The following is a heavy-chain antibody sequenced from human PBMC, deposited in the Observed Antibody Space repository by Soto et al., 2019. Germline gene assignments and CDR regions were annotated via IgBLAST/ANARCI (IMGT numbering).Heavy chain of an antibody. Sequence: VGSLRLSCVVSGFTFSSYWMNWVRQAPGKGLEWVANIKQDGSEKYYVDSAKGRFTISRDNAKNSLYLQMNSLSAEDTAIYYCATSRTFDYWGQGTLVTVFS. D-gene: IGHD6-13*01. CDR1: GFTFSSYW. J-gene: IGHJ4*02. V-gene: IGHV3-7*01. CDR2: IKQDGSEK. CDR3: ATSRTFDY.